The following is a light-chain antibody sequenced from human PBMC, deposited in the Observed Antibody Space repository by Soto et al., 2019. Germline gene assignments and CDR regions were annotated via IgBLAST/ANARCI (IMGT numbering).Light chain of an antibody. CDR1: SSDVGGYNY. CDR2: EVN. Sequence: QSVLTQPPSASGSLGQSVTISCTGTSSDVGGYNYVSWYQQHPGKAPRLMIYEVNKRPSGVPDRFSGSKSVITASLTVSGLQAEDEADYYCSSYAGSNNLVFGGGTKLTVL. V-gene: IGLV2-8*01. CDR3: SSYAGSNNLV. J-gene: IGLJ3*02.